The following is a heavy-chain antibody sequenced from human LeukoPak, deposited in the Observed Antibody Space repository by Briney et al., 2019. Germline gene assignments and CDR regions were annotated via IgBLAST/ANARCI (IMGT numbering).Heavy chain of an antibody. CDR1: GYIFTAYY. D-gene: IGHD2-2*01. CDR3: ARDLIFGLYQFQDAMDV. CDR2: INPNSGDT. Sequence: ASVKVSCEASGYIFTAYYMHWVRQAPGQGLEWMGWINPNSGDTKYEEKFQGRVTMTRDTSITTAYMELTRLRSDDTAVYYCARDLIFGLYQFQDAMDVWGQGTTVTVSS. V-gene: IGHV1-2*02. J-gene: IGHJ6*02.